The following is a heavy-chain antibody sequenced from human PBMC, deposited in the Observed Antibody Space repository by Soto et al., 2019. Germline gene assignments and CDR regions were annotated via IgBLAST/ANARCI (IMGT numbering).Heavy chain of an antibody. CDR2: IYYSGST. Sequence: SETLSLTCTVSGGSVSSGSYYWIWIRQPPGKGLEWIGYIYYSGSTNYNPSLKSRVTISVDTSKNQFSLKLSSVTAADTAVYYCARSVRTTVTPFDYWGQGTLVTVSS. D-gene: IGHD4-17*01. J-gene: IGHJ4*02. CDR1: GGSVSSGSYY. CDR3: ARSVRTTVTPFDY. V-gene: IGHV4-61*01.